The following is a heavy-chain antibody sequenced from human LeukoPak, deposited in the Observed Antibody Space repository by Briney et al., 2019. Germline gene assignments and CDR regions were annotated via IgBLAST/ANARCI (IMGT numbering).Heavy chain of an antibody. J-gene: IGHJ4*02. V-gene: IGHV3-21*01. CDR3: ARHLSGITGYTYGRGIDY. D-gene: IGHD5-18*01. CDR2: ITSDSSYI. CDR1: GFTFSSYR. Sequence: GGSLRLSCAASGFTFSSYRMTWVRQAPGKGLEWVSSITSDSSYIYYADSVKGRFTISGDNAKKSLFLQMNSLRAEDTAVYYCARHLSGITGYTYGRGIDYWGQGTLVTVSS.